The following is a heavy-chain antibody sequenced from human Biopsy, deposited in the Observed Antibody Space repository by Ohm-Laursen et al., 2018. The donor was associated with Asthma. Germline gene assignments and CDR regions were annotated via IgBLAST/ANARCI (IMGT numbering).Heavy chain of an antibody. J-gene: IGHJ5*02. V-gene: IGHV1-2*06. CDR2: ITPTSGGT. CDR3: ARVQKSPGDRWFDP. D-gene: IGHD7-27*01. CDR1: GTTFSSYS. Sequence: ASVKVSCKASGTTFSSYSFSWVRQAPGQGLEWMGRITPTSGGTTYAQKFQGRVTMTRDTSISTAYMELSRLTSDDTAVYYCARVQKSPGDRWFDPWGQGTLVTVSS.